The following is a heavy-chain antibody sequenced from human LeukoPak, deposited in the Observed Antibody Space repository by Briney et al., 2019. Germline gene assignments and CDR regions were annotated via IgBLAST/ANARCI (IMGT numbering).Heavy chain of an antibody. CDR3: ASGVAVFPFDY. J-gene: IGHJ4*02. CDR1: GGSISIYY. V-gene: IGHV4-59*13. CDR2: IYYTGTT. D-gene: IGHD3-3*01. Sequence: SETLSLTCTVSGGSISIYYWNWIRQPPGKGLEWIGYIYYTGTTNYNPSLKSRVTISVDTSKNQFSLKLSSVTAADTAVYYCASGVAVFPFDYWGQGTLVTVSS.